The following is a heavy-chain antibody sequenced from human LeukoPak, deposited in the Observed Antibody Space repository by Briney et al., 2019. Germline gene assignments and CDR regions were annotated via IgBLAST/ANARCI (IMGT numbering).Heavy chain of an antibody. CDR1: GFTFINYW. CDR3: ARGYFGPEF. D-gene: IGHD3-9*01. V-gene: IGHV3-74*01. CDR2: INNDGSDT. J-gene: IGHJ4*02. Sequence: GGSLGLSCEASGFTFINYWMHWVRQAPGKGLVGVSRINNDGSDTTYADAVKGRFTFSRDNAKNTLYLQMNSLRAEDTAVYYCARGYFGPEFWGQGTLVTVSS.